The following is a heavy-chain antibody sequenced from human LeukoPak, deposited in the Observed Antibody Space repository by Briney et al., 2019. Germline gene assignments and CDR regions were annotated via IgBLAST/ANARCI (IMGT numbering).Heavy chain of an antibody. Sequence: GRSLRLSCAASGFTFSSCGMHWVRQAPGKGLEWVAVISYDGSNKYYADSVKGRFTISRDNSKNTLYLQMNSLRAEDTAVYYCAKILPDTVTADYWGQGTLVTVSS. V-gene: IGHV3-30*18. D-gene: IGHD4-11*01. CDR3: AKILPDTVTADY. CDR2: ISYDGSNK. J-gene: IGHJ4*02. CDR1: GFTFSSCG.